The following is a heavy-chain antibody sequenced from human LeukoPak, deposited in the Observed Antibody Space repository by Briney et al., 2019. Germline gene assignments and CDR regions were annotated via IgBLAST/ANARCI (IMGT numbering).Heavy chain of an antibody. J-gene: IGHJ4*02. D-gene: IGHD6-19*01. CDR2: ISYDGSSK. V-gene: IGHV3-30*18. CDR1: GFTFSSSG. Sequence: GGSLRLSCAASGFTFSSSGLHWVRQAPGKGLEWVAVISYDGSSKYYADSVNGRFTISRDNSKNTLYLQMNSLRAEDTAVYYCAKDVYSSGPYYFDYWGQGTLVTVSS. CDR3: AKDVYSSGPYYFDY.